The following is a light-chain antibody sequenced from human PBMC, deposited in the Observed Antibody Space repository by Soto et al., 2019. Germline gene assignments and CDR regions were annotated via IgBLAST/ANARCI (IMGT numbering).Light chain of an antibody. CDR1: QSVATF. J-gene: IGKJ2*01. CDR2: DAS. CDR3: QQRSNWPPDYT. Sequence: EIVLTQSPATLSLSLGERATLSCRASQSVATFLAWYQQKPGQAPRLLIYDASNRATGIPARFSGSGSGKDFTLTISSLEPEGFAVYYCQQRSNWPPDYTFGQGTKLEIK. V-gene: IGKV3-11*01.